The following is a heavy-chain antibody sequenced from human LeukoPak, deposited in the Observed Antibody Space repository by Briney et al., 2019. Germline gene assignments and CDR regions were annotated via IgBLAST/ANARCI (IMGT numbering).Heavy chain of an antibody. CDR1: VFTFSSYW. D-gene: IGHD3-22*01. CDR3: ARADYYDRTLPFGY. Sequence: PGGSLRLSCAASVFTFSSYWMHWVRQAPGKGLVWVSRINSDGSITTYADSVKGRFTISRDNAKNTLYLQMSSLRAEDTAVYYCARADYYDRTLPFGYWGQGTLVTVSS. V-gene: IGHV3-74*01. J-gene: IGHJ4*02. CDR2: INSDGSIT.